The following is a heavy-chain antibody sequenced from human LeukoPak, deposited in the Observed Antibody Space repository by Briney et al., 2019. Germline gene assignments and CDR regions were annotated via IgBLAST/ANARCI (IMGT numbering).Heavy chain of an antibody. V-gene: IGHV4-34*01. CDR1: GGSFSDYF. CDR2: IDHSGGT. Sequence: PSETLSLTCAAVGGSFSDYFWSWIRQPPGKGLEWIGEIDHSGGTNYNPSLKSRVTMSVDTSKNQFSLKLTSVTAADAAVYYCARMRGGGIGYSNYMDVWGKGTTVIVSS. J-gene: IGHJ6*03. D-gene: IGHD2-15*01. CDR3: ARMRGGGIGYSNYMDV.